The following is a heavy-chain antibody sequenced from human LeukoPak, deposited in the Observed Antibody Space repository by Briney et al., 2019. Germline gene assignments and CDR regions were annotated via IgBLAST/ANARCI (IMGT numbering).Heavy chain of an antibody. CDR1: GYTFTSYG. CDR2: ISAYNGNT. V-gene: IGHV1-18*01. J-gene: IGHJ3*02. CDR3: ARSYIVVVPAAIGHDAFDI. Sequence: GASVKASCKASGYTFTSYGISWVRQAPGQGLEWMGWISAYNGNTNYAQKLQGRVTMTTDTSTSTAYMELRSLRSDDTAVYYCARSYIVVVPAAIGHDAFDIWGQGTMVTVSS. D-gene: IGHD2-2*01.